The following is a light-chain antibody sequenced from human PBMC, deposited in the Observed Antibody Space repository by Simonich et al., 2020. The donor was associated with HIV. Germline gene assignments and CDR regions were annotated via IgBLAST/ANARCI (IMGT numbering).Light chain of an antibody. CDR3: QRSYSTPPWT. CDR1: QRIDSY. V-gene: IGKV1-39*01. Sequence: DIQMTQSPSSLSASVGDRVTITCRASQRIDSYLNWYQQKPGKAPKLLIYAASSLQTGVPSRFSGSGSGTDFTLTISSLQPADFATYYCQRSYSTPPWTFGQGTKVDIK. J-gene: IGKJ1*01. CDR2: AAS.